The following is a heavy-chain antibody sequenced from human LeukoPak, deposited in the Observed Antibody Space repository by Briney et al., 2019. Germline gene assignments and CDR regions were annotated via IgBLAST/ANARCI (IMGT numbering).Heavy chain of an antibody. Sequence: PGGSLRLSCAASGFTFAAYAMSWVRQALGKGLEWVSAISGSGGSTYYADSVKGRFTISRDNSKNTLYLQMNSLRAEDTAVYYCAKDGGEYYDILTGYYPRLYYMDVWGKGTTVTISS. CDR3: AKDGGEYYDILTGYYPRLYYMDV. CDR2: ISGSGGST. J-gene: IGHJ6*03. V-gene: IGHV3-23*01. D-gene: IGHD3-9*01. CDR1: GFTFAAYA.